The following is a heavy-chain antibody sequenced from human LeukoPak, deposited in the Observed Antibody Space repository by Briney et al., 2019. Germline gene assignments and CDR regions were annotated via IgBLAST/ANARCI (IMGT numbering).Heavy chain of an antibody. J-gene: IGHJ4*02. Sequence: ASVKVSCKVSGYTLTEFSMHWVRQAPGKGLEWMGGFDPEDGETIYAQELQGRVTMTKDTSTDTAYMELSSLRSDDTAVYYCARLTYYYDSSGYYYASGPFDYWGQGTLVTVSS. D-gene: IGHD3-22*01. CDR3: ARLTYYYDSSGYYYASGPFDY. CDR2: FDPEDGET. V-gene: IGHV1-24*01. CDR1: GYTLTEFS.